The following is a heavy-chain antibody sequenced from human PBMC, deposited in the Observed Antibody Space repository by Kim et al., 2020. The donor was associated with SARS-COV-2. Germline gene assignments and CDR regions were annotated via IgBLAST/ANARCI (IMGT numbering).Heavy chain of an antibody. Sequence: GGSLRLSCGASGFTFNECAMSWVRQAPGKGLEWVSAISGRGGSTFYADSVKGRFTISRDNSKNTVFLQIDSLRAEDTAIYYCAKERYREVDSSGGLSDWGQGTLVTVSS. V-gene: IGHV3-23*01. J-gene: IGHJ4*02. CDR1: GFTFNECA. CDR2: ISGRGGST. CDR3: AKERYREVDSSGGLSD. D-gene: IGHD6-19*01.